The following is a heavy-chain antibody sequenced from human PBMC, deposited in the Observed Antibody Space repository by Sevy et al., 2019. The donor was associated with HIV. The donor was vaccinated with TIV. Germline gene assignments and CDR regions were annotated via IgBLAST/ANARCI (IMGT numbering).Heavy chain of an antibody. V-gene: IGHV3-23*01. Sequence: GGSLRLSCAASGFTFSNSAMNWVRQAPGKGLEWVSVIRGSTGRTFYADSVKGRFTISRDNSNNMLYLQMNSLRAEDTAVYHCAKGKDHSDYVRGAFDMWGQGTVVTVSS. CDR3: AKGKDHSDYVRGAFDM. D-gene: IGHD3-16*01. CDR1: GFTFSNSA. J-gene: IGHJ3*02. CDR2: IRGSTGRT.